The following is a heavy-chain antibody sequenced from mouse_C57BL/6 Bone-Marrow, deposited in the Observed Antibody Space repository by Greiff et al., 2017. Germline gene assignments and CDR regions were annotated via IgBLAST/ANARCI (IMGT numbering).Heavy chain of an antibody. Sequence: VQLQQSGPELVKPGASVKISCKASGYTFTDYYMNWVKQSHGKSLEWIGDINPNNGGTSYNQKFKGKATLTVDKSSSTAYMELRSLTSEDSAVYYCAKCIGYYFDYWGQGTTLTVSS. J-gene: IGHJ2*01. CDR1: GYTFTDYY. CDR2: INPNNGGT. CDR3: AKCIGYYFDY. D-gene: IGHD3-1*01. V-gene: IGHV1-26*01.